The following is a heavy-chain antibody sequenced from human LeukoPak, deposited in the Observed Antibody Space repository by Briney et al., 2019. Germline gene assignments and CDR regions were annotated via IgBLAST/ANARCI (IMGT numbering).Heavy chain of an antibody. CDR2: IRPDGSDT. CDR3: ARRSWQFDY. V-gene: IGHV3-7*01. Sequence: GGSLRLSCAASGVTFSGFWMTWVRQAPGKGPEWVASIRPDGSDTYYLDSVKGRFTVSRDNAKNSVYLQMDSLRAEDTAVYYCARRSWQFDYWGRGTLVTVSS. J-gene: IGHJ4*02. CDR1: GVTFSGFW. D-gene: IGHD6-13*01.